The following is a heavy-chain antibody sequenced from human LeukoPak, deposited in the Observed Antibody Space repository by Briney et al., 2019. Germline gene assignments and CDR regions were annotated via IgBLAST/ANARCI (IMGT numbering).Heavy chain of an antibody. Sequence: GGSLRLSCAVSGITLSNYGMSWVRQAPGKGLEWVAGISGSGGRTNYADSVKGRCTVSRDNPKNTLYLQMNNLRPEDTAVYFCAKRGVVIRVILVGFHKEAYYFDSWGQGALVTVSS. V-gene: IGHV3-23*01. D-gene: IGHD3-22*01. CDR1: GITLSNYG. CDR3: AKRGVVIRVILVGFHKEAYYFDS. CDR2: ISGSGGRT. J-gene: IGHJ4*02.